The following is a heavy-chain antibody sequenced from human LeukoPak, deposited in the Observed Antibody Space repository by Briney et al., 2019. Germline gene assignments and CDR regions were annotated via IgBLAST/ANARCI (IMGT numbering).Heavy chain of an antibody. J-gene: IGHJ4*02. CDR1: GGSISSGGYY. CDR3: ARGEDYADFDY. D-gene: IGHD2-2*01. CDR2: IYYSGST. V-gene: IGHV4-31*03. Sequence: PSEALSLTCTVSGGSISSGGYYWSWIRQHPGKGLEWIGYIYYSGSTYYNPSLKSRVTISVDTSKNQFSLKLSSVTAADTAVYYCARGEDYADFDYWGQGTLVTVSS.